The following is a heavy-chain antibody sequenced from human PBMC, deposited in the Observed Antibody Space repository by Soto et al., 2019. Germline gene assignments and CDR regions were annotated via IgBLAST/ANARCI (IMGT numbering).Heavy chain of an antibody. CDR1: GGTFSSYA. V-gene: IGHV1-69*01. D-gene: IGHD2-21*02. Sequence: QVQLVQSGAEVKKPESSVKVSCKASGGTFSSYAISWVRQAPGQGLEWMGGIIPIFGTANYAQKFQGRVTITADESTSTAYMELSSLRSEDTAVYYCATVPTARGYYYYGMDVWGQGTTVTVSS. J-gene: IGHJ6*02. CDR3: ATVPTARGYYYYGMDV. CDR2: IIPIFGTA.